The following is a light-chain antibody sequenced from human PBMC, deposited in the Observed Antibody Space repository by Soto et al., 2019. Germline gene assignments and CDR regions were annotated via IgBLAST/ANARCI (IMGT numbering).Light chain of an antibody. Sequence: EIVLTQSPGTLSLSPGERATLSCRASQSVSSSYLACYQQKPGQAPRLLLYGASSRATGIPARFSGSGSGTDFTITISRLEPEDFVGYYCQQYGSSPLWTFGQATKVQIK. V-gene: IGKV3-20*01. CDR2: GAS. J-gene: IGKJ1*01. CDR3: QQYGSSPLWT. CDR1: QSVSSSY.